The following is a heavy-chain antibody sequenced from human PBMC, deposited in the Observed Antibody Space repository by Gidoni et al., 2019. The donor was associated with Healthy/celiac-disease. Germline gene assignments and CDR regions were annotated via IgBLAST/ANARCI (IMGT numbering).Heavy chain of an antibody. V-gene: IGHV3-9*01. J-gene: IGHJ1*01. CDR1: GFTFDDSA. D-gene: IGHD6-19*01. Sequence: EVQLVESGGGLVQPGRSLRLSCAASGFTFDDSAMHWVRQAPGKGLEWVSGISWNSGSIGYADSVKGRFTISRDNAKNSLYLQMNSLRAEDTALYYCAKASGWYGHFQHWGQGTLVTVSS. CDR2: ISWNSGSI. CDR3: AKASGWYGHFQH.